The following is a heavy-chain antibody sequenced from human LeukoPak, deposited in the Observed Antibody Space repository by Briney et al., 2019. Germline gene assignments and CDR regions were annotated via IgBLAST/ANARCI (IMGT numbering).Heavy chain of an antibody. Sequence: SGTLSLTCAVYGGSFSGYYWSWIRQPPGKGLEWIGEINHSGSTNYNPSLKSRVTISVDTSKNQFSLKLSSVTAADTAVYYCARGRSIFGVVDRNLDYWGQGTLVTVSS. CDR1: GGSFSGYY. CDR3: ARGRSIFGVVDRNLDY. D-gene: IGHD3-3*01. V-gene: IGHV4-34*01. CDR2: INHSGST. J-gene: IGHJ4*02.